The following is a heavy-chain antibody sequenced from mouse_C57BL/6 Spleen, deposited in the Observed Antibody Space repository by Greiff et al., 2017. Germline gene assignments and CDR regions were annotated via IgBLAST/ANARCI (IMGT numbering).Heavy chain of an antibody. CDR3: ARDGTGFAY. J-gene: IGHJ3*01. D-gene: IGHD4-1*01. CDR1: GYTLTDYY. CDR2: IYPGSGNT. V-gene: IGHV1-76*01. Sequence: VQLQQSGAELVRPGASVKLSCKASGYTLTDYYINWVKQRPGQGLEWIARIYPGSGNTYYNEKFKGKATLTAEKSSSTAYMQLSSLTSEDSAVYFCARDGTGFAYWGQGTLVTVSA.